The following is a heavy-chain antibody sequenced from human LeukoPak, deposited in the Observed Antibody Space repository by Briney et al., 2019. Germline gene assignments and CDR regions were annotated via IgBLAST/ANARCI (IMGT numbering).Heavy chain of an antibody. CDR2: IRYDGSNK. V-gene: IGHV3-30*02. CDR1: GFTFSSYG. Sequence: PGGSLRLSCAASGFTFSSYGMHWVRQAPGKGLEWVAFIRYDGSNKYYADSVKGRFTNSRDNSKNTLYLQMNSLRAEDTAVYYCAKDPLDLAYCGGDCSLDAFDIWGQGTMATVSS. D-gene: IGHD2-21*02. J-gene: IGHJ3*02. CDR3: AKDPLDLAYCGGDCSLDAFDI.